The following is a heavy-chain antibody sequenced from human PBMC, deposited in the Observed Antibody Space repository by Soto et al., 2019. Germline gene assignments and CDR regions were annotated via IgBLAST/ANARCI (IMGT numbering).Heavy chain of an antibody. V-gene: IGHV1-18*01. CDR3: ARGGTPIDD. D-gene: IGHD3-16*01. Sequence: QVQLVQSGAEVKKPGASVKVSCKASGYTFTNFGISWVRQAPGQGLEWMGWISAYNGNTNYAQNFQGRVTMTTDTSTNNADKALRRLRSEDTAEYYCARGGTPIDDWGQGTLVTVS. CDR2: ISAYNGNT. CDR1: GYTFTNFG. J-gene: IGHJ4*02.